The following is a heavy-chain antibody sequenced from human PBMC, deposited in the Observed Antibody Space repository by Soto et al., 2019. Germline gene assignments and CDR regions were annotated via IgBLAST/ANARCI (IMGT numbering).Heavy chain of an antibody. V-gene: IGHV3-30-3*01. CDR2: TSPSGATT. CDR3: ALDKIPGPPDYFDH. J-gene: IGHJ4*02. D-gene: IGHD1-1*01. Sequence: EQLVESGGDVVQPGGSLRLSCVAAGFDFSSNAFHCVRQAPGKGQEWVAVTSPSGATTFYTDSVKGRFTISRDNSKDTLYLQMNNLRPEDTAIYFCALDKIPGPPDYFDHWGQGTLVTVSS. CDR1: GFDFSSNA.